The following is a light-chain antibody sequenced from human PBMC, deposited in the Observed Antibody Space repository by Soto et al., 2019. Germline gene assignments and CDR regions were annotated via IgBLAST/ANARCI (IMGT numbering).Light chain of an antibody. CDR3: QQSHSTPLT. CDR2: GAS. Sequence: DIQVIQSPSSLSASVGDRVTITCRASLRISTYLNWYQHKPGKAPKLLIYGASSLQSGVPSRFSGSGSGTDFTLTTSSLHPEDSATYYCQQSHSTPLTFGGGTNLEI. CDR1: LRISTY. V-gene: IGKV1-39*01. J-gene: IGKJ4*01.